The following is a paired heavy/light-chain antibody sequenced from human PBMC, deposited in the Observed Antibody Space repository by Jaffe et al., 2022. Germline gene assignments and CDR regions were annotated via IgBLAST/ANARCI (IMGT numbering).Light chain of an antibody. CDR3: QQYNTLPWT. CDR2: EAS. J-gene: IGKJ1*01. V-gene: IGKV1-33*01. Sequence: DVQMTQSPSSLSASVGDRVTITCQANENINKFLNWYELKPGKPPKILIFEASNLDTGVPPRFSASGSQTEFTLTISGLQAEDTATYYCQQYNTLPWTFGQGTKVEI. CDR1: ENINKF.
Heavy chain of an antibody. CDR2: VRTKSHYV. D-gene: IGHD3-10*01. J-gene: IGHJ4*02. CDR1: GYTFTDHY. Sequence: VQSGPEVRMPGASVNVSCKTSGYTFTDHYIHWVRQAPGQGLEWLGRVRTKSHYVDFAQKFQGRVTMTTDKTITTAYMELTGLTSDDTAVYYCVRGAPKKCAGNYCGPVWGQGTLVTVSS. CDR3: VRGAPKKCAGNYCGPV. V-gene: IGHV1-2*06.